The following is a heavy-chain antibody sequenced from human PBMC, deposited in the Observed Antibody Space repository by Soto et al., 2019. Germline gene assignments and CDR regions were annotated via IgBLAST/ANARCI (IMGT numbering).Heavy chain of an antibody. CDR2: TYYRSKWFN. CDR1: GDSVSSNSAA. CDR3: ARGDQGFDY. Sequence: QTLSLTCAISGDSVSSNSAAWNCIIQSPSRFLEWLGRTYYRSKWFNNYALSVKSRITINPDTSKNQFSLQLNSVTPEDTAVYYCARGDQGFDYWGQGTLVTVSS. V-gene: IGHV6-1*01. J-gene: IGHJ4*02. D-gene: IGHD3-16*01.